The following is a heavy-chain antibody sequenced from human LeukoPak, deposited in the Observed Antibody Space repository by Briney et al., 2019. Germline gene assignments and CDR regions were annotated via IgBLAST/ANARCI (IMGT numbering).Heavy chain of an antibody. J-gene: IGHJ5*02. CDR3: AREPLRAESRWFDP. CDR2: IYYNGNT. CDR1: GGSVSSGGYY. V-gene: IGHV4-61*08. D-gene: IGHD1-26*01. Sequence: SETLSLTCSVPGGSVSSGGYYWSWIRQPPGKGLEWIGYIYYNGNTNYNPSLKSRVTISVDTSKNQFSLKPSSVTAADTAVYYCAREPLRAESRWFDPWGQGILVTVSS.